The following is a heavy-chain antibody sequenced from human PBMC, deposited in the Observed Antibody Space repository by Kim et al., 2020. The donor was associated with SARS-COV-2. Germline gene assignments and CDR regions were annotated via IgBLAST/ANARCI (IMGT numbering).Heavy chain of an antibody. CDR3: GRDPPSSNSLDP. CDR1: GGSISSYY. Sequence: SETLSLTCTVSGGSISSYYWSWVRQPPGKGLEWIGYIYYSGSTNYNPSLKSRVTISVDTAKNQFSLKLSSVPAADTAVYYCGRDPPSSNSLDPWGQGT. V-gene: IGHV4-59*13. D-gene: IGHD6-6*01. J-gene: IGHJ5*02. CDR2: IYYSGST.